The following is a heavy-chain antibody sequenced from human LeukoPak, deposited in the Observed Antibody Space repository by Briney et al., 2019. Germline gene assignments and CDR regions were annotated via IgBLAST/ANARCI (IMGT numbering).Heavy chain of an antibody. CDR3: ARAGELLLRYYYYYMDV. Sequence: PSETLSLTCTVSGGSISSGDYYWSWIRQPPGKGLEWIGYTYYSGSTYYNPSLKSRVTISVDTSKNQFSLKLSSVTAADTAVYYCARAGELLLRYYYYYMDVWGKGTTVTVSS. D-gene: IGHD1-26*01. CDR2: TYYSGST. V-gene: IGHV4-30-4*02. J-gene: IGHJ6*03. CDR1: GGSISSGDYY.